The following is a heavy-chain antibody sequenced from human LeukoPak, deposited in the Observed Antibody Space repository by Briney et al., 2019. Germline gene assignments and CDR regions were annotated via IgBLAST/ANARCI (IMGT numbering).Heavy chain of an antibody. CDR1: GFTFNDYY. Sequence: GGSLRLSCAASGFTFNDYYMSWIRQAPGKGLEWVSYISSSGSTIYYADSVKGRFTISGDNAKNSLYLQMNSLRAEDTAVYYCASRSWDYSGYERFDYWGQGTLVTVSS. V-gene: IGHV3-11*01. CDR2: ISSSGSTI. J-gene: IGHJ4*02. D-gene: IGHD5-12*01. CDR3: ASRSWDYSGYERFDY.